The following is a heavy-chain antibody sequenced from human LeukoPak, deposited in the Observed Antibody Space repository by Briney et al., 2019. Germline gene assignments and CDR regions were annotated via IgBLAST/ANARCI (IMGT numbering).Heavy chain of an antibody. CDR1: GFTFSSYW. CDR2: IKQDGSEK. Sequence: GSLRLSCAASGFTFSSYWMSWVRQAPGKGLEWVANIKQDGSEKYYVDSVKGRFTISRDNAKSSLYLQMNSLRAEDTAVYYCAKGSDYDSSGYHFDYWGQGTLVTVSS. V-gene: IGHV3-7*01. J-gene: IGHJ4*02. D-gene: IGHD3-22*01. CDR3: AKGSDYDSSGYHFDY.